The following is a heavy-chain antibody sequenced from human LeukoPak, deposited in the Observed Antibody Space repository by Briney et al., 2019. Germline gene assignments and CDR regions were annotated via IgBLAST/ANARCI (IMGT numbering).Heavy chain of an antibody. CDR2: ISYDGNTK. Sequence: GGSLRLSCAASGFAFSSHAIHWVREAPGKGLEWVAIISYDGNTKYYADSVKGRFTVSGDNSKNTLYLQMSSLTAADTAVYYCAKDRSIGTYYTFDHWGQGTLVTVSS. J-gene: IGHJ4*02. CDR1: GFAFSSHA. V-gene: IGHV3-30*14. CDR3: AKDRSIGTYYTFDH. D-gene: IGHD1-26*01.